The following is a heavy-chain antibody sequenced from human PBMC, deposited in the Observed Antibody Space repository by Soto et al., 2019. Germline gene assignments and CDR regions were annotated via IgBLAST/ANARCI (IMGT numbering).Heavy chain of an antibody. CDR2: ISGSGGRT. J-gene: IGHJ4*02. Sequence: PGWSLRLSCAASGFTFSSYAMSWVRQAPGKGLEWVSAISGSGGRTYYADSVKGRFTISRDNSKNTLYLQMNSLRAEDTAVYYCAKDGYYDDSSGYYYWGQGTLVTVSS. CDR3: AKDGYYDDSSGYYY. CDR1: GFTFSSYA. D-gene: IGHD3-22*01. V-gene: IGHV3-23*01.